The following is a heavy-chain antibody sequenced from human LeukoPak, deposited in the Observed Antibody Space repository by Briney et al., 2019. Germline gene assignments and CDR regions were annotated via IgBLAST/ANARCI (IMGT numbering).Heavy chain of an antibody. Sequence: GGSLRLSCVGTGLTSRTYGMTWVRQGPGKGLEWVSAISGSGGSTYYADSVKGRFTISRDNSKYTVYLQMDSLRAEDTAIYHCAYAVTTWGQGTLVTVSS. CDR3: AYAVTT. V-gene: IGHV3-23*01. CDR1: GLTSRTYG. CDR2: ISGSGGST. J-gene: IGHJ5*02.